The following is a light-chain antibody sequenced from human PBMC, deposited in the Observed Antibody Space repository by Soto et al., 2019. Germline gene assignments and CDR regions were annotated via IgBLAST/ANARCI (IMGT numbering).Light chain of an antibody. V-gene: IGLV2-14*01. CDR3: SSYTSSSRYV. CDR1: SSDVGGYNY. CDR2: EVS. Sequence: QSALTQPASVSGSPGKSITISCTGTSSDVGGYNYVSWYQQHPGKAPKLMIYEVSNRPSGVSNRFSGSKSGNTASLTISGLQAEDEADYYCSSYTSSSRYVFGTGTKLTVL. J-gene: IGLJ1*01.